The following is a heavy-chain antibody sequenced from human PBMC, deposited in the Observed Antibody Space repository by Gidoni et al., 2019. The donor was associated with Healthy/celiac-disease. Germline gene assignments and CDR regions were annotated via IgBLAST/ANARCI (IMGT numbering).Heavy chain of an antibody. CDR2: IIPIFGTA. CDR1: GGPFSSYA. Sequence: QVQLVQSGAEVKKPGSSVKVSCKASGGPFSSYAISWVRQAPGQGLEWMGGIIPIFGTANYAQKFQGRVTINADESTSTAYMELSSLRSEDTAVYYCARVTRPGIAAAGADYWGQGTLVTVSS. V-gene: IGHV1-69*01. D-gene: IGHD6-13*01. CDR3: ARVTRPGIAAAGADY. J-gene: IGHJ4*02.